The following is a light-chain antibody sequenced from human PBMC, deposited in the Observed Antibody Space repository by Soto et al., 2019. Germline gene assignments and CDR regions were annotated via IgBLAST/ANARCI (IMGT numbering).Light chain of an antibody. J-gene: IGKJ2*01. CDR2: KAS. CDR3: QQYNSYPFT. CDR1: QSIINW. V-gene: IGKV1-5*03. Sequence: DLQMTQSPSTLSASVGDRVTITCRASQSIINWLAWYEQKPGKAPKLLIYKASTLESGVPSRFSGSGSGTELTLSISSLQPEDFAVYYCQQYNSYPFTFGQGTKLEIK.